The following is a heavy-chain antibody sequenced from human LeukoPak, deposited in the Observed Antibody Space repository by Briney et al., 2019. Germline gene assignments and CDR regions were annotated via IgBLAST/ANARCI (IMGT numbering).Heavy chain of an antibody. CDR2: IYYSGST. D-gene: IGHD3-10*01. V-gene: IGHV4-39*07. J-gene: IGHJ3*02. CDR3: ARGNRITYTFDI. CDR1: GGSISSSSYY. Sequence: SETLSLTCTVSGGSISSSSYYWGWIRQPPGKGLEWIGSIYYSGSTYYNPSLKSRVTISVDTSKNQFSLKLSSVTAADTAVYYCARGNRITYTFDIWGQGTMVTVSS.